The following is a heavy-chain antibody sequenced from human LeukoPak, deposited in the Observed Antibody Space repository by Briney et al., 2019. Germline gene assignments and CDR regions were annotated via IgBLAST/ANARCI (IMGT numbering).Heavy chain of an antibody. CDR2: TKEDGNEK. V-gene: IGHV3-7*03. J-gene: IGHJ4*02. D-gene: IGHD3-10*01. CDR3: ARSYCGSGSYYTSFDY. Sequence: GGSLRLSCVTSGFTFSSHWMSWVRQAPGKGLEWVANTKEDGNEKYYVDSLKGRFTISRDNAKNSLFLQMNSLRADDTAVYYCARSYCGSGSYYTSFDYWGQGTLVTVSS. CDR1: GFTFSSHW.